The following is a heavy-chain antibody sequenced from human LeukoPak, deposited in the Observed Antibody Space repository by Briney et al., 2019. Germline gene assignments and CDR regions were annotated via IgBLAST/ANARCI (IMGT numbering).Heavy chain of an antibody. CDR1: GESSSTYY. Sequence: SETLSLACAVYGESSSTYYWSWIRQPPGKGLEWIGEINHSGSTNYNPSLESRVTISVDTSKNQFSLKLNSVTAADTAVYYCASPPDYWGQGTLVTVSS. V-gene: IGHV4-34*09. J-gene: IGHJ4*02. CDR2: INHSGST. CDR3: ASPPDY.